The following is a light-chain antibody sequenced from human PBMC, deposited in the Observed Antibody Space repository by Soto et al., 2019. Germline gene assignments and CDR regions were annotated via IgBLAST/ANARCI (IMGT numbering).Light chain of an antibody. CDR2: KAS. CDR3: QQHNSYSWT. CDR1: QSISSW. V-gene: IGKV1-5*03. J-gene: IGKJ1*01. Sequence: DIQMTQSPSTLSASVGDRVTITCRASQSISSWLAWYQQKPGKAPKLLIYKASSLQSGVPSRFSGSGSGTEFTLTISSLQPDDFATYYCQQHNSYSWTFGQGTNVEI.